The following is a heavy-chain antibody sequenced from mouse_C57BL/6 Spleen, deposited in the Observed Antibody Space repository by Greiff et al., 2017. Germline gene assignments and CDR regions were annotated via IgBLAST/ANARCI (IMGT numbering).Heavy chain of an antibody. CDR3: ARARLGRASGFAY. CDR2: INPNNGGT. CDR1: GYTFTDYY. V-gene: IGHV1-26*01. D-gene: IGHD2-4*01. J-gene: IGHJ3*01. Sequence: EVKLQQSGPELVKPGASVKISCKASGYTFTDYYMNWVKQSHGKSLEWIGDINPNNGGTSYNQKFKGKATLTVDKSSSTAYMELRSLTSEDSAVYYCARARLGRASGFAYWGQGTLVTVSA.